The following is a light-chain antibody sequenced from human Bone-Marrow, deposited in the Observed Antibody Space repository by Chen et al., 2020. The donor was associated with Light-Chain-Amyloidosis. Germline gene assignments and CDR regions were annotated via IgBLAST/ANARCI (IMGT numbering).Light chain of an antibody. J-gene: IGLJ3*02. Sequence: SYVLTQPSSVSVAPGQTATIACGGNNIGSTSVHWYQQTPGQAPLLVVCDDSDRPSGIPERWSGSKSGNTATLTISRVEAGEEADYYCQVWDRSSDRPVFGGGTKLTVL. CDR3: QVWDRSSDRPV. CDR1: NIGSTS. V-gene: IGLV3-21*02. CDR2: DDS.